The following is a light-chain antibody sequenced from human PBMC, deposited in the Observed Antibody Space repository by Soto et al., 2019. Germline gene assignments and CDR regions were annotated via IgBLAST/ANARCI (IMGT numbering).Light chain of an antibody. J-gene: IGKJ4*01. V-gene: IGKV3-15*01. CDR1: QSVGTN. Sequence: EIVMTQSPATLSVSPGERATLSGRASQSVGTNLAWYQQRPGQAPRLLIHIASTRATGIPARFSGSGSWTEFTLTISSLQSEDFAVYYCQQYNNWPPLTFGGGTKVEIK. CDR2: IAS. CDR3: QQYNNWPPLT.